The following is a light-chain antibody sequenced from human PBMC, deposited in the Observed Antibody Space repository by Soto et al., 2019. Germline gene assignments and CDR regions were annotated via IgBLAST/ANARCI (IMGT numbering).Light chain of an antibody. CDR2: KAS. V-gene: IGKV1-5*03. J-gene: IGKJ1*01. CDR3: QHYNSYSQA. CDR1: QSISSW. Sequence: DIQMTQSLSTVWTCVGDGVSIACGGSQSISSWLAWYQQKPGKAPKLLIYKASTLKSGVPSRFSGSGVGTEFTLTTSSLQPDDFATYYCQHYNSYSQAFGQGTKVDIK.